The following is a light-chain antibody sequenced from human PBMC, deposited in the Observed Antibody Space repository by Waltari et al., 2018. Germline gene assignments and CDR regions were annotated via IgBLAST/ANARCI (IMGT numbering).Light chain of an antibody. CDR3: CSFAGSTTWV. V-gene: IGLV2-23*01. Sequence: QSALTQPASVSGSPGQSITISCTGTSSDVGGYNLVSWYQQHPGKAPKLIIYEGNKCPSGVSHRFACSKSGNTASLTISGLQAEDGADYYCCSFAGSTTWVFGGGTTLTVL. J-gene: IGLJ3*02. CDR2: EGN. CDR1: SSDVGGYNL.